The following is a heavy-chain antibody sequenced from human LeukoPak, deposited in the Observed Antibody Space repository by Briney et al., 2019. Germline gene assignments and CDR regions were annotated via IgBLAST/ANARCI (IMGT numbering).Heavy chain of an antibody. CDR3: ASRSGSTPYYIDY. D-gene: IGHD6-19*01. CDR1: GFTFTGYY. V-gene: IGHV1-2*02. J-gene: IGHJ4*02. CDR2: IHPNSGGT. Sequence: ASVKVSCKASGFTFTGYYMHWVRQAPGQGLEWMGWIHPNSGGTNYAQKFQGRVTMTTDTSTSTAYMELRSLRSDDTAVYYCASRSGSTPYYIDYWGQGTLVTVSS.